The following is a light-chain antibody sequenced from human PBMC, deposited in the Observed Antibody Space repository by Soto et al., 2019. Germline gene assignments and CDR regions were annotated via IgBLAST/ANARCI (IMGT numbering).Light chain of an antibody. Sequence: EFVLTQSPATLSLSPGERATVSCRASQSVSSYLAWYQQKPGQAPRLLIYDASNRATGIPARFSGSGSGTEFTLTISRLEPEDFAVYYCQQYGSSPPTWTFGQGTKVDIK. CDR3: QQYGSSPPTWT. J-gene: IGKJ1*01. CDR2: DAS. V-gene: IGKV3-20*01. CDR1: QSVSSY.